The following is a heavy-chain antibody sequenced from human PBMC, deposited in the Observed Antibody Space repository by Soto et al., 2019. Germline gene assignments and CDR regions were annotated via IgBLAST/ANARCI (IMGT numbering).Heavy chain of an antibody. CDR1: CDNISSSSYC. Sequence: SVTQPLTYTVACDNISSSSYCGSWIRQHPGKGLEWIGSIYYSGSTYYNPSLKRRVTISGDTSKNQFSLKLSSVTAADTAVYYCARRTYYDYIWGSYRRGYYFDFWGQGTLVTVSS. D-gene: IGHD3-16*02. V-gene: IGHV4-39*01. CDR3: ARRTYYDYIWGSYRRGYYFDF. J-gene: IGHJ4*02. CDR2: IYYSGST.